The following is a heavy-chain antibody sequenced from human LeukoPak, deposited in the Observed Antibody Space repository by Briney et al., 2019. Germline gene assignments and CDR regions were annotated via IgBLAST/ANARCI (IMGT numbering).Heavy chain of an antibody. CDR3: ARGAGGSGWYSYFQH. CDR2: ISYDGSNK. J-gene: IGHJ1*01. V-gene: IGHV3-30-3*01. D-gene: IGHD6-19*01. Sequence: HPGGSLRLSCAASGFTFSSYAMHWVRQAPGKGLEWVAVISYDGSNKYYADSVKGRFTISRDNSKNTLYLQMNSLRAEDTAVYYCARGAGGSGWYSYFQHWGQGTLVTVSS. CDR1: GFTFSSYA.